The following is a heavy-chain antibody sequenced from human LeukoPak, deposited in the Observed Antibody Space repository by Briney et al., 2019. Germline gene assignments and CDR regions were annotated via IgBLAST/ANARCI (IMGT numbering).Heavy chain of an antibody. CDR1: GFTFNNFA. Sequence: GGSLRLSCAASGFTFNNFAMSGVLQAPGKGLDWVSGLSGSGSSTFYADSVKGRFIISRDNSNSTLYLQMNSLRAEDTAVYYCAKRPKYGNSWIDFWGQGTLVTVSS. J-gene: IGHJ4*02. CDR2: LSGSGSST. CDR3: AKRPKYGNSWIDF. D-gene: IGHD6-13*01. V-gene: IGHV3-23*01.